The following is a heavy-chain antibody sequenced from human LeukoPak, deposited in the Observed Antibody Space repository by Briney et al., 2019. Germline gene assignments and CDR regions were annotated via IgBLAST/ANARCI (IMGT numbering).Heavy chain of an antibody. J-gene: IGHJ4*02. CDR1: GFTFSSYE. CDR2: ISSSGSTI. Sequence: PGRSLRLSCAASGFTFSSYEMNWVRQAPGKGLVWVSYISSSGSTIYYADSVKGRFTISRDNAKNSLYLQMNSLRAEDTAVYYCARDTSGSYVFDYWGQGTLVTVSS. CDR3: ARDTSGSYVFDY. D-gene: IGHD1-26*01. V-gene: IGHV3-48*03.